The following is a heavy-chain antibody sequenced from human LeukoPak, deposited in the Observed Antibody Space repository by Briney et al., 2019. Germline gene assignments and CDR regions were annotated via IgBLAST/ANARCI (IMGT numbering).Heavy chain of an antibody. CDR3: AKDTGITPSGISGFFDF. CDR2: ISGDGDST. J-gene: IGHJ4*02. D-gene: IGHD6-13*01. CDR1: GFSFDDYA. V-gene: IGHV3-43*02. Sequence: AGGSLRLSCAASGFSFDDYAMHWVRQAPGKGLEWVSLISGDGDSTYYADSVKGRFTISRDNSKDSLYLQMDSLGTEDTALYYCAKDTGITPSGISGFFDFWGQGTLVTVSS.